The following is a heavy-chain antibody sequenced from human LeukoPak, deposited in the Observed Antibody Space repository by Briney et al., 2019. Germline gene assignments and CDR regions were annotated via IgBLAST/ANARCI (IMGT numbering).Heavy chain of an antibody. Sequence: QSGGSLRLSCAASGFTFSSYGMHWVRQAPGKGLEWVAFIRYDGSNKYYADSVKGRFTISRDNSKNTLYLQMNSLRAEDTAVYYCAKAYSYGSTPIGGFDYWGQGTLVTVSS. CDR2: IRYDGSNK. D-gene: IGHD5-18*01. V-gene: IGHV3-30*02. CDR3: AKAYSYGSTPIGGFDY. J-gene: IGHJ4*02. CDR1: GFTFSSYG.